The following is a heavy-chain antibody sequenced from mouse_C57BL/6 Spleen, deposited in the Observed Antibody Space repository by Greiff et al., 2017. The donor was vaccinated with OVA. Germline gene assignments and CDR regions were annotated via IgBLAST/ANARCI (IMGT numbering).Heavy chain of an antibody. D-gene: IGHD2-3*01. J-gene: IGHJ2*01. V-gene: IGHV3-6*01. CDR1: GYSITSGYY. CDR2: ISYDGSN. CDR3: AREGGYYGGYYFDY. Sequence: EVQRVESGPGLVKPSQSLSLTCSVTGYSITSGYYWNWIRQFPGNKLEWMGYISYDGSNNYNPSLKNRISITRDTSKNQFFLKLNSVTTEDTATYYCAREGGYYGGYYFDYWGQGTTLTVSS.